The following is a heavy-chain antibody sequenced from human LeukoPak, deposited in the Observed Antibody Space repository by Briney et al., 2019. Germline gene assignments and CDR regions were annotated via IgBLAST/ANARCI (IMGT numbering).Heavy chain of an antibody. J-gene: IGHJ4*02. CDR2: IRSKNYGGTT. CDR1: GFTFSSYS. V-gene: IGHV3-49*04. CDR3: TRVIVATKDY. D-gene: IGHD5-12*01. Sequence: GGSLRLSCAASGFTFSSYSMNWVRQAPGKGLEGVGFIRSKNYGGTTEYAASVKGRFTISRDDSKSIAYLQMNSLKTEDTAVYYCTRVIVATKDYWGQGTLVTVSS.